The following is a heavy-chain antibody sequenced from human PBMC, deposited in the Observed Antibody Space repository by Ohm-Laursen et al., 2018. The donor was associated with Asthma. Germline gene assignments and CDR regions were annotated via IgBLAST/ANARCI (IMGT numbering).Heavy chain of an antibody. D-gene: IGHD6-6*01. Sequence: SLRLSCAASGFTFDDFPMTWFRQVPGKGLEWLAFIRSKTHGGTTEYAASVKGRFTISRDDSKSTAYLQMNSLKNEDTAVYYCARGYSSSSLFVLYYYNMDVWGQGTTVTVSS. CDR2: IRSKTHGGTT. V-gene: IGHV3-49*03. CDR3: ARGYSSSSLFVLYYYNMDV. CDR1: GFTFDDFP. J-gene: IGHJ6*02.